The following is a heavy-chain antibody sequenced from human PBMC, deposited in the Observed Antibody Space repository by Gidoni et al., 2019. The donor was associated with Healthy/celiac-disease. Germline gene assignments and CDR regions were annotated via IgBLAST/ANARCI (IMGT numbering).Heavy chain of an antibody. D-gene: IGHD1-26*01. CDR3: ARNIVGATSGLDY. CDR1: GGSISSYY. CDR2: IYYSGST. Sequence: QVQLQESGPGLVKPSETLSLTCTVSGGSISSYYWSWIRQPPGKGLVWIGYIYYSGSTNYNPSLKIRVTISVDTSKNQFSLKLSSVTAADTAVYYCARNIVGATSGLDYWGQGTLVTVSA. J-gene: IGHJ4*02. V-gene: IGHV4-59*08.